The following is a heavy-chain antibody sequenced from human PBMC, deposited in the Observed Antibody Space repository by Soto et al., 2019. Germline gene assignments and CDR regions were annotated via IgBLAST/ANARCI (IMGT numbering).Heavy chain of an antibody. Sequence: QVEQQQWGAGLLKPSETLSLTCDVFSGSFSGYYWSWIRQPPGKGLEWIGEITNSGYTNYNPSLKNRVTILVDRSKNQFSLKVTSVTAADTAVYYCARGLEYFQHWGQGTLVTVSS. CDR2: ITNSGYT. V-gene: IGHV4-34*01. CDR3: ARGLEYFQH. CDR1: SGSFSGYY. J-gene: IGHJ1*01.